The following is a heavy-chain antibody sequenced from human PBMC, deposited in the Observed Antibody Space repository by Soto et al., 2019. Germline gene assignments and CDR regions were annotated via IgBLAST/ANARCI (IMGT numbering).Heavy chain of an antibody. CDR2: IYYSGST. D-gene: IGHD2-2*01. CDR1: GGSISSYY. J-gene: IGHJ6*02. CDR3: ARAVVVPAATSGRYYYYYYGMDV. V-gene: IGHV4-59*01. Sequence: PSETLSLTCTVSGGSISSYYWSWIRQPPGKGLEWIGYIYYSGSTNYNPSLKSRVTISVETSKNQFSLKLSSVTAADTAVYYCARAVVVPAATSGRYYYYYYGMDVWGQGTTVTVSS.